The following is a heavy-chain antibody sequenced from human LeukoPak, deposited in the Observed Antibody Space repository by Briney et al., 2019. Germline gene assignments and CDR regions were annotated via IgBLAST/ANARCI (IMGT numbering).Heavy chain of an antibody. CDR3: ARRGGSGRAFDY. D-gene: IGHD1-26*01. Sequence: SETLSLTCSVSGASISGGTYYWGWIRQPLGKGLEWIGSIYYTGSTYDNPSLKSRVTISVDTSKNQFSLKLSSVTAADTAVYYCARRGGSGRAFDYWGQGTLVTVSS. CDR2: IYYTGST. V-gene: IGHV4-39*01. CDR1: GASISGGTYY. J-gene: IGHJ4*02.